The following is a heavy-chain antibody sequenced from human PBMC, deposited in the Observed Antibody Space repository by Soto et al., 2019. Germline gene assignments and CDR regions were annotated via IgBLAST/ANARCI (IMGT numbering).Heavy chain of an antibody. CDR3: AKENSYYDFWSANWFDP. J-gene: IGHJ5*02. V-gene: IGHV3-23*01. CDR1: GFTFSSYA. Sequence: GGSVRLSCAASGFTFSSYAMSWVRQAPGKGLEWVSAISGSGGSTYYADSVKGRFTISKDNSKNTPYLQMTSLRAEDTAVYYCAKENSYYDFWSANWFDPWGQGTLVTVSS. D-gene: IGHD3-3*01. CDR2: ISGSGGST.